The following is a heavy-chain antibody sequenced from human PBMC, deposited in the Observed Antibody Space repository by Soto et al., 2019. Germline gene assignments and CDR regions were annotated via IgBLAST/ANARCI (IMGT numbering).Heavy chain of an antibody. Sequence: QVQLVQSGAEVKKPGSSVKVSCKASGGTFSSYAISWVRQAPGQGLEWMGGIIPIFGTANYAQKFQGRVTITAEESTSTAYMELSSLRSEDTAVYYCARVDPGHTVTAGWFDPWGQGTLVTVSS. CDR2: IIPIFGTA. J-gene: IGHJ5*02. D-gene: IGHD4-4*01. V-gene: IGHV1-69*01. CDR1: GGTFSSYA. CDR3: ARVDPGHTVTAGWFDP.